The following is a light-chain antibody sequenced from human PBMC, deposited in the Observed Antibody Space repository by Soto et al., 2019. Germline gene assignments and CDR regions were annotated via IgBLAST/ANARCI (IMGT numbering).Light chain of an antibody. CDR3: QQYGSSPPLT. CDR1: PSVSRSY. V-gene: IGKV3-20*01. CDR2: GAS. J-gene: IGKJ4*01. Sequence: EIVLTQSPGTLSLSPGERATLSCRASPSVSRSYLAWYQQKPGQAPRLLIYGASSRATGIPDRFSGSGSGTDFTLTISRLEPEDFAVYYCQQYGSSPPLTFGGGTKVEIK.